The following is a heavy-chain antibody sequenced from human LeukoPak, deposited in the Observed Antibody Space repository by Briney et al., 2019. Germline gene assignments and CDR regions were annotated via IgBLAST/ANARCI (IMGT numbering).Heavy chain of an antibody. CDR2: IYGGGDT. Sequence: GGSLRLSCAASGFTVTDNYMNWVRQSSGKGLEWVSVIYGGGDTNYADSVKGRFIISRDTSKNTVYLQMNSLRAEDTAVYYCAKDMTMSYYYGMDVWGQGTTVTVSS. D-gene: IGHD3-3*01. CDR3: AKDMTMSYYYGMDV. CDR1: GFTVTDNY. J-gene: IGHJ6*02. V-gene: IGHV3-53*05.